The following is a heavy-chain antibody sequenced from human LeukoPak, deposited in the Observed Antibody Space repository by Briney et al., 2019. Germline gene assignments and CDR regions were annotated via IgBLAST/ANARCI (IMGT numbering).Heavy chain of an antibody. CDR2: IRSRTYGGTT. CDR3: TRIRDAYSLGY. J-gene: IGHJ4*02. D-gene: IGHD5-24*01. V-gene: IGHV3-49*04. Sequence: GGSLRLSCTASGFTFADYAMSWVRQAPGKGLEWVGSIRSRTYGGTTEYAATVKGKFANSRDDSKSIAYLQKISLKTEDTAVYYCTRIRDAYSLGYWGQGTLVTVSS. CDR1: GFTFADYA.